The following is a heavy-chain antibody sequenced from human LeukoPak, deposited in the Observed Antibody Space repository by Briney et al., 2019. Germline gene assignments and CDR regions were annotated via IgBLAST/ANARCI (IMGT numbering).Heavy chain of an antibody. CDR3: ARERGGYCSGGNCYSGNWFDP. Sequence: SETLSLTCTVSGGSISSGSYYWSWIRQPAGKGLEWIGRIYTSGSTNYKSSLKSRVTISVDTSKNQFSLKLSSVTAADTAMYYCARERGGYCSGGNCYSGNWFDPWGQGTLVIVSS. D-gene: IGHD2-15*01. CDR1: GGSISSGSYY. J-gene: IGHJ5*02. V-gene: IGHV4-61*02. CDR2: IYTSGST.